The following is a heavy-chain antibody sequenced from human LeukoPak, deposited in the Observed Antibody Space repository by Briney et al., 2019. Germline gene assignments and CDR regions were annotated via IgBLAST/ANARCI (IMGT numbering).Heavy chain of an antibody. CDR2: ISSSSNTI. D-gene: IGHD3-10*01. J-gene: IGHJ4*02. CDR1: GFTFSSYE. CDR3: ARDNHFYGSGSYSRPLDY. Sequence: GGSLRLSCAASGFTFSSYEMNWVRQAPGKGLEWISYISSSSNTIYYADSVKGRFTISRDNAKKSLYLHMNSLRAEDTAVYYCARDNHFYGSGSYSRPLDYWGQGTLVTVSS. V-gene: IGHV3-48*01.